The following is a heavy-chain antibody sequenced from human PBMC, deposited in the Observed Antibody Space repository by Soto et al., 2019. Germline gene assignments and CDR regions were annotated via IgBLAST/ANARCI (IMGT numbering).Heavy chain of an antibody. J-gene: IGHJ4*02. Sequence: PGGALRVSCVPSGFTFRNHDMNWVRQPPGKGLEYVANINGPATSTSYADAVKGRFTISRDNSKDTLYLELNSLRVEDTAVYYCVKDPNWECGYWGQRPLIPVSS. D-gene: IGHD1-26*01. V-gene: IGHV3-23*01. CDR3: VKDPNWECGY. CDR1: GFTFRNHD. CDR2: INGPATST.